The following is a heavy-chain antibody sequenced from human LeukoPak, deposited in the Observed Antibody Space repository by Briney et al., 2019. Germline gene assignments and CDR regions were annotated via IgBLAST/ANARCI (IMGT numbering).Heavy chain of an antibody. J-gene: IGHJ3*02. CDR3: AAVGTMVRDLRAFDI. D-gene: IGHD3-10*01. Sequence: SVKVSCKASGFTFTSSAVQWVRQARGQRLEWKGWIVVGSGNTNYAQKFQERVTITRDMSTSTAYMELSSLRSEDTAVYYCAAVGTMVRDLRAFDIWGQGTMVTVSS. CDR2: IVVGSGNT. CDR1: GFTFTSSA. V-gene: IGHV1-58*01.